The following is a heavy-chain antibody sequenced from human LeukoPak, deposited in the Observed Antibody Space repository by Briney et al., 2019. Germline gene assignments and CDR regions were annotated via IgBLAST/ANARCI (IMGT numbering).Heavy chain of an antibody. D-gene: IGHD3-3*01. CDR2: ISSSSSYI. V-gene: IGHV3-21*01. Sequence: PGGSLRLSCVASGFTFSSYSMNWVRQAPGKGLEWVSSISSSSSYIYYADSVKGRFTISRDNAKNSLYLQMNSLRAEDTAVYYCAREVESGYKYYFDYWGQGTLVTVSS. CDR1: GFTFSSYS. CDR3: AREVESGYKYYFDY. J-gene: IGHJ4*02.